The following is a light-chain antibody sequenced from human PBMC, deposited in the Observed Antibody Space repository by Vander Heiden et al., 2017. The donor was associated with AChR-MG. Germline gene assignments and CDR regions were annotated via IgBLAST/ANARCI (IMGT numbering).Light chain of an antibody. V-gene: IGKV1-5*01. J-gene: IGKJ2*01. Sequence: DFQMTPYPSALSASLGDRVTITCLASLSISGRMDWYQQKPGTAPKVLVYDASSLQCGVPSRFSGSGSGTDFTLTISSLQPDDFATYYCQHYDGYLYTFGQGTNLEIK. CDR3: QHYDGYLYT. CDR2: DAS. CDR1: LSISGR.